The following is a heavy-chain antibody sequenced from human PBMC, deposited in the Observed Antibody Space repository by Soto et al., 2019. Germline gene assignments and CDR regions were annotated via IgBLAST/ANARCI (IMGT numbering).Heavy chain of an antibody. CDR1: GYTFTSYD. CDR2: MNPNSGNT. D-gene: IGHD1-1*01. V-gene: IGHV1-8*01. Sequence: QVQLVQSGAEVKKPGASVKVSCKASGYTFTSYDINCVRQATGQGLEWMGWMNPNSGNTDDAQKFQGIVSITRNTSISTAYMELSSLRSEDTAVYYWARDWHRGAFDIGVQGTVVSVSS. CDR3: ARDWHRGAFDI. J-gene: IGHJ3*02.